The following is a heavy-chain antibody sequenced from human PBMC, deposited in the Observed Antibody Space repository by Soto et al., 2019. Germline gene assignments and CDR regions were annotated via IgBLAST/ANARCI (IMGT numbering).Heavy chain of an antibody. J-gene: IGHJ6*02. CDR2: FDPEDGET. V-gene: IGHV1-24*01. CDR3: ATDPGYCSSTICPYGMDV. CDR1: GYTLTELS. D-gene: IGHD2-2*01. Sequence: ASVKVSCKVSGYTLTELSMHWVRQAPGKGLEWMGGFDPEDGETIYAQKFQGRVTMTEDTSTDTAYMELSNLRSEDTAVYYCATDPGYCSSTICPYGMDVWCQGTTVTVSS.